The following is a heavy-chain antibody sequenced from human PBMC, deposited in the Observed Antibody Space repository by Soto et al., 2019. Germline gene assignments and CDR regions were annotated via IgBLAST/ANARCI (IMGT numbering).Heavy chain of an antibody. CDR3: AREYSSSSTHYYYYGMDV. CDR1: GYSFTSYW. Sequence: PGESLKISCKGSGYSFTSYWIGWVRQMPGKGLEWMGIIYPGDSDTRYSPSFQGQVTISADKSISTAYLQWSSLKASDTAMYYCAREYSSSSTHYYYYGMDVRGQGTTVTVSS. D-gene: IGHD6-6*01. V-gene: IGHV5-51*01. J-gene: IGHJ6*02. CDR2: IYPGDSDT.